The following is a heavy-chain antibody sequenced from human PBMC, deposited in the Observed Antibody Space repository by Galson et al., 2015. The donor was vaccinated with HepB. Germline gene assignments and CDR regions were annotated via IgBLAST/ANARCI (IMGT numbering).Heavy chain of an antibody. D-gene: IGHD2-8*01. CDR2: TFYRSKWYN. J-gene: IGHJ4*02. CDR1: GDSVSSDTAA. CDR3: ARVSKGFGCCTTTTCNAFNS. V-gene: IGHV6-1*01. Sequence: CAISGDSVSSDTAAWNWIRQSPSRGLEWLGRTFYRSKWYNEYAVSVKSRITISPDTPKNQLSLQLNSVTPEDTAVYYCARVSKGFGCCTTTTCNAFNSWCQGTLVTVSS.